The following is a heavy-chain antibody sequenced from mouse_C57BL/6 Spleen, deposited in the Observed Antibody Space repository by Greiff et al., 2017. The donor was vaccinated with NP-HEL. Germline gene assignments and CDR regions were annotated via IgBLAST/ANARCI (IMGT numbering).Heavy chain of an antibody. J-gene: IGHJ2*01. CDR2: ISDGGSYT. D-gene: IGHD2-2*01. CDR3: ARVYYGYSGYFDY. Sequence: EVMLVESGGGLVKPGGSLKLSCAASGFTFSSYAMSWVRQTPEKRLEWVATISDGGSYTYYPDNVKGRFTISRDNAKNNLYLQMSHLKSEDTAMYYCARVYYGYSGYFDYWGQGTTLTVSS. V-gene: IGHV5-4*03. CDR1: GFTFSSYA.